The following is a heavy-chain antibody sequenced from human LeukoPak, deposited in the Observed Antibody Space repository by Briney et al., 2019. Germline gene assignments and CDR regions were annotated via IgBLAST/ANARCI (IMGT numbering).Heavy chain of an antibody. J-gene: IGHJ4*02. V-gene: IGHV3-30*07. CDR3: AKGPHVTYYYDGSGYLDY. Sequence: GGSLRLSCAASAYTFKTFAAHWVRQAPGKGLEWVAVLPHDGGSEYYAGSVKGRFTISTDNSKSTLYLQMNSLRAEDTSIFYCAKGPHVTYYYDGSGYLDYWGQGTLVTVSS. D-gene: IGHD3-22*01. CDR1: AYTFKTFA. CDR2: LPHDGGSE.